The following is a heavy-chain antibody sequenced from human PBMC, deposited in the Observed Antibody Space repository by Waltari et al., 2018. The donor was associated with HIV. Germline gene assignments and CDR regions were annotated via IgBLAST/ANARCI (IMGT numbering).Heavy chain of an antibody. D-gene: IGHD1-26*01. V-gene: IGHV3-30*18. Sequence: QVQLVESGGGVVQPGRSLRRSCAASGFTFSSYGMHWVRQAPGKEPQWVAIICADGNNEYNADSVYGRFTISRDNSKDTLYLQMNSLRAEDTAMYYCAKDNSVNYFTGDAFDIWGQGTMVIVSS. CDR1: GFTFSSYG. CDR2: ICADGNNE. J-gene: IGHJ3*02. CDR3: AKDNSVNYFTGDAFDI.